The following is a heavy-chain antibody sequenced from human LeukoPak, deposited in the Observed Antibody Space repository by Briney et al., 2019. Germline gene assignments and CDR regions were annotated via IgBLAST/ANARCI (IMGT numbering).Heavy chain of an antibody. Sequence: SETLSLTCAVYGGSFSGYYWSWIRQPPGKGLEWIGEINHSGGTNYNPSLKSRVTISVDTSKDQFSLKLSSVTAADTAVYYCARGSLVTADYGGQGTLVTVP. J-gene: IGHJ4*02. CDR1: GGSFSGYY. D-gene: IGHD5-18*01. CDR3: ARGSLVTADY. CDR2: INHSGGT. V-gene: IGHV4-34*01.